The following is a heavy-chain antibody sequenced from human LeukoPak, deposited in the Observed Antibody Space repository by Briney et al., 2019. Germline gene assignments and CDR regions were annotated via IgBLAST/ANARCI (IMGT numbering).Heavy chain of an antibody. CDR1: GYTFTSYG. CDR3: ARDWGSGWYEANFDY. D-gene: IGHD6-19*01. CDR2: ISAYNGNT. Sequence: ASVKVSCTASGYTFTSYGISWVRQAPGQGLEWMGWISAYNGNTNYAQKLQGRVTMTTDTSTTTAYMELRSLISDDTAVYYCARDWGSGWYEANFDYWGQGTLVTVSS. V-gene: IGHV1-18*01. J-gene: IGHJ4*02.